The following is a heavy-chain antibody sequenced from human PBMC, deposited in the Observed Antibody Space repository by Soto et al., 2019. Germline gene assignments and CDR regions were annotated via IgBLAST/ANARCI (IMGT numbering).Heavy chain of an antibody. CDR3: ARLAYCVGDCSSRIAY. J-gene: IGHJ4*02. CDR1: GYTFTSYG. CDR2: ISAYNGNT. Sequence: ASVKVSCKASGYTFTSYGISWVRQAPGQGLEWMGWISAYNGNTNYAQKLQGRVTMTTDTSTSTAYMELRSLRSDDTAVYYCARLAYCVGDCSSRIAYWGQGTLVSDSS. V-gene: IGHV1-18*01. D-gene: IGHD2-21*02.